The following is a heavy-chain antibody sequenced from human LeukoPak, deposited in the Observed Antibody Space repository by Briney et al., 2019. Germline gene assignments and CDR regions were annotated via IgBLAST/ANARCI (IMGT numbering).Heavy chain of an antibody. Sequence: KPSETLPLTCTVSGGSISSYYWSWIRQPPGKGLEWIGYIYYSGSTNYNPSLKSRVTISVDTSKNQFSLKLSSVTAADTAVYYCARRGSSWYAHFDYWGQGTLVTVSS. V-gene: IGHV4-59*08. CDR2: IYYSGST. CDR3: ARRGSSWYAHFDY. CDR1: GGSISSYY. D-gene: IGHD6-13*01. J-gene: IGHJ4*02.